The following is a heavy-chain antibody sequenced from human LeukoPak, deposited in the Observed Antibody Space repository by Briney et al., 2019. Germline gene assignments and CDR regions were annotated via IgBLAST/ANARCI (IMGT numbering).Heavy chain of an antibody. D-gene: IGHD6-19*01. J-gene: IGHJ6*02. CDR3: ATYSSGWGDYYYYGMDV. CDR2: INHSGST. V-gene: IGHV4-34*01. CDR1: GGSFSGYY. Sequence: PSETLSLTCAVYGGSFSGYYWSWIRQPPGKGLEWIGEINHSGSTNYNPSLKSRVTISVDTSKNQFSPKLSSVTAADTAVYYCATYSSGWGDYYYYGMDVWGQGTTVTVSS.